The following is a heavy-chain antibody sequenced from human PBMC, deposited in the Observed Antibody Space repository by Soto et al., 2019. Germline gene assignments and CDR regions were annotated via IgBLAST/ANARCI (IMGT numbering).Heavy chain of an antibody. CDR3: ARAPMERYFDWYFDH. D-gene: IGHD3-9*01. J-gene: IGHJ4*02. CDR1: GFTFRSHA. CDR2: ISGTGGTT. Sequence: EVQLLESGGGLVQPGGSLRLSCVGSGFTFRSHALTWVRQSPGKGLEWVAGISGTGGTTYYGDSMRGRFTISRDNSKETLNLQTDSLRPEDTAIYFCARAPMERYFDWYFDHWGQGSLVIVTS. V-gene: IGHV3-23*01.